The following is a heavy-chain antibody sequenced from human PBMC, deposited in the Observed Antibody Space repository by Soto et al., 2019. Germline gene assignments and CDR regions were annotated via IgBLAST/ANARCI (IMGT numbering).Heavy chain of an antibody. CDR2: IYYSGST. J-gene: IGHJ4*02. V-gene: IGHV4-59*01. CDR3: ARVRFLEWYFDY. CDR1: GGSISSYY. D-gene: IGHD3-3*01. Sequence: PSETLSLTCTVSGGSISSYYWSWIRQPPGKGLEWIGYIYYSGSTNYDPSLKSRVTISVDTSKNQFSLKLSSVTAADTVVYYCARVRFLEWYFDYWGQGTLVTVSS.